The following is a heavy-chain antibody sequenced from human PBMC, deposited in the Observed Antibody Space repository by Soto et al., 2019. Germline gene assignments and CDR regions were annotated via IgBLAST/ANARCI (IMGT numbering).Heavy chain of an antibody. V-gene: IGHV4-59*01. J-gene: IGHJ5*02. CDR1: GGSISSYY. Sequence: SETLSLTCTVSGGSISSYYWSWIRQPPGKGLEWIGYFYYSGSTNYNPSLKSRVTISVDTSKNQFSLKLSSVTAADTAVYYCARDGNWFDPWGQGTLVTVYS. CDR3: ARDGNWFDP. CDR2: FYYSGST.